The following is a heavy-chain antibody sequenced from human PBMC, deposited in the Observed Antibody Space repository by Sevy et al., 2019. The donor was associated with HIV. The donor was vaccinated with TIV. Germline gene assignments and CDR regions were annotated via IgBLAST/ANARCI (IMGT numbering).Heavy chain of an antibody. CDR3: ARYWGRDGHSIDY. CDR2: IWYDGTDK. V-gene: IGHV3-33*08. J-gene: IGHJ4*02. CDR1: GFTFSSYG. D-gene: IGHD3-16*01. Sequence: GGSLRLSCAASGFTFSSYGMHWVRQAPGKGLEWVAVIWYDGTDKYNADSVQGRFTISRDNSKNTLYLQMNSLRVEDTAVYYCARYWGRDGHSIDYWGQGTLVTVSS.